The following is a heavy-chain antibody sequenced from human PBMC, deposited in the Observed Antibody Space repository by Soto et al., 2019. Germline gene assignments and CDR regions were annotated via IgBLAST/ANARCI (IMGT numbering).Heavy chain of an antibody. Sequence: SETLSLTCSVSGGSISSYYWSWIRQPPGKGLEWIGYIYYSGSTNYNPSLKSRVTISVDTSKNQFSLKLSSVTAADTAVYYCAREGVYKTYSYYAMDVWGQGTTVTVSS. V-gene: IGHV4-59*01. CDR3: AREGVYKTYSYYAMDV. D-gene: IGHD1-20*01. J-gene: IGHJ6*02. CDR1: GGSISSYY. CDR2: IYYSGST.